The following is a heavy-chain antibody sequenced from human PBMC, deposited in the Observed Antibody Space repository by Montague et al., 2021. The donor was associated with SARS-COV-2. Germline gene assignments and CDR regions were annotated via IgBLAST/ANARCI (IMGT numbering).Heavy chain of an antibody. CDR2: ISISSTNYI. J-gene: IGHJ4*02. CDR3: ARDMQQWLVGPFDS. CDR1: GFTFSIHT. D-gene: IGHD6-19*01. V-gene: IGHV3-21*01. Sequence: SLRLSCAASGFTFSIHTMNWVRQAPGKGLLWVSSISISSTNYIYXAESVKGRFAISRDNAKNSLFLQMNSLRTDDTAVYYCARDMQQWLVGPFDSWGQGTLVTVSS.